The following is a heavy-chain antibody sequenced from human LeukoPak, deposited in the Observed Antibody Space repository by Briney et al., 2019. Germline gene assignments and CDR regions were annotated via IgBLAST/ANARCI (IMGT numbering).Heavy chain of an antibody. Sequence: GASVKVSCKASGYTFTSYGISWVRQAPGQGLEWMGWINPNSGGTNYAQKFQGRVTMTRDTSISTAHMELSRLRSDDTAVYYCARVDEYYYDSSGKEGPFDYWGQGTLVTVSS. CDR2: INPNSGGT. D-gene: IGHD3-22*01. J-gene: IGHJ4*02. CDR3: ARVDEYYYDSSGKEGPFDY. CDR1: GYTFTSYG. V-gene: IGHV1-2*02.